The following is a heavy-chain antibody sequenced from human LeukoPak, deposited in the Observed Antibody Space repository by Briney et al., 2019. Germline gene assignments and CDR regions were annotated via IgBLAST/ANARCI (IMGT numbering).Heavy chain of an antibody. V-gene: IGHV3-20*04. CDR1: GFTFDDYG. CDR2: INWNGGST. J-gene: IGHJ3*02. CDR3: ARDLLRWQPPGLYAFDI. Sequence: GGSPRLSCAASGFTFDDYGMSWVRQAPGKGLEWVSGINWNGGSTGYADSVKGRFTISRDNAKNSLYLQMNSLRAEDTALYYCARDLLRWQPPGLYAFDIWGQGTMVTVSS. D-gene: IGHD2-21*01.